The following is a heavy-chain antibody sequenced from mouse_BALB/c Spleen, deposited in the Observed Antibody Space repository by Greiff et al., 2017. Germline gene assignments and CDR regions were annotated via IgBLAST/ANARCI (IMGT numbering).Heavy chain of an antibody. CDR3: ARRGYGNYLYYFDY. Sequence: EVKLVESGGGLVKPGGSLKLSCAASGFTFSSYAMSWVRQTPEKRLEWVASISSGGSTYYPDSVKGRFTISRDNARNILYLQMSSLRSEDTAMYYCARRGYGNYLYYFDYWGQGTTLTVSS. J-gene: IGHJ2*01. CDR2: ISSGGST. CDR1: GFTFSSYA. V-gene: IGHV5-6-5*01. D-gene: IGHD2-10*02.